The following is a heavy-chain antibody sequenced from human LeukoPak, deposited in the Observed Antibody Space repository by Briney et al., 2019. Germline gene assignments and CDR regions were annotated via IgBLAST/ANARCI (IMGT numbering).Heavy chain of an antibody. V-gene: IGHV3-23*01. CDR3: ARADYYGSGAKIDY. J-gene: IGHJ4*02. CDR2: ISGSGGTT. Sequence: GGSLRLSCAASGFTFSIYAMSWVRQAPGKGLEWVSAISGSGGTTYYADSVKGRFTVSRDNSMNTLYLQMNSLRAEDTAVYYCARADYYGSGAKIDYWGQGTLVTVSS. CDR1: GFTFSIYA. D-gene: IGHD3-10*01.